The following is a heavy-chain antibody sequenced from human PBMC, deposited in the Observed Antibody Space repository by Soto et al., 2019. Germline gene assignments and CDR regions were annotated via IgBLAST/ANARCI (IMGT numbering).Heavy chain of an antibody. CDR3: ARGLLQPDY. J-gene: IGHJ4*02. CDR1: GFTFRSYS. V-gene: IGHV3-21*01. Sequence: GGALRLPCGASGFTFRSYSMNRVRQAPGKGLEWVSSISSSSSYIYYADSVKGRFTISRDNAKNSLYLQMNSLRAEDTAVYYCARGLLQPDYWGQGTLVTVSS. CDR2: ISSSSSYI. D-gene: IGHD4-4*01.